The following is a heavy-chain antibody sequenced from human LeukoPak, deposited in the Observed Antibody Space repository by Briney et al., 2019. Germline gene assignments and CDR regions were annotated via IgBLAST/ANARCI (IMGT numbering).Heavy chain of an antibody. Sequence: GGSLRLSCAASGFTFSSYEMNWVRQAPGKGLEWVSYISSSGSNIKYADSVKGRFTISRGNAKNSVYLQMNSLRAEDTAVYYCANLLYYYDSSQHYWGQGNLVTVS. V-gene: IGHV3-48*03. CDR3: ANLLYYYDSSQHY. J-gene: IGHJ4*02. CDR2: ISSSGSNI. CDR1: GFTFSSYE. D-gene: IGHD3-22*01.